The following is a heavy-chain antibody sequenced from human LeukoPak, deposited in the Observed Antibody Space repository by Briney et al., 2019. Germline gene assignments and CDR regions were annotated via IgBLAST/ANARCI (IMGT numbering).Heavy chain of an antibody. J-gene: IGHJ3*02. D-gene: IGHD3-22*01. Sequence: LVASVKASCKASGYTFTGYYMHWVRQAPGQGLEWMGWINPNSGGTNYAQKFQRRVTMTRDTSISTAYMELSRLRFDDTAVYYCARVPFYDSSVPDAFDIWGQGTMVTVSS. CDR3: ARVPFYDSSVPDAFDI. CDR1: GYTFTGYY. V-gene: IGHV1-2*03. CDR2: INPNSGGT.